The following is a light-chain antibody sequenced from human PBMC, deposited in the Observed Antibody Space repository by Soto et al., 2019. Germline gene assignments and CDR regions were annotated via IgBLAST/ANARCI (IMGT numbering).Light chain of an antibody. CDR3: SSFTRRSTLV. V-gene: IGLV2-14*01. Sequence: QSALTQPASVSGSPGQSITISCTGTSSDVGAFNYVSWYQQHPGEAPKLLIYEVNKRSSGVSTRFSGSKSGNTASLTISGLQAEDEADYSCSSFTRRSTLVFGGGTQLTVL. J-gene: IGLJ3*02. CDR1: SSDVGAFNY. CDR2: EVN.